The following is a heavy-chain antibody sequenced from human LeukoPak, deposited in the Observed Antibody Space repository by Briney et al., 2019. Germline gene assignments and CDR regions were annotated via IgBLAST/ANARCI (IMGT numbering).Heavy chain of an antibody. D-gene: IGHD3-16*01. V-gene: IGHV3-74*01. J-gene: IGHJ4*01. Sequence: GGSLRLSCVGSGFSLSDYWMHWVRQTPGKGLMWVSRITSDGSTTWYADSVKGRFTVSRDNAKSTLFLEMNSLRDEDTAVYYCAGDYIWGRLFWGQGTLVTVSS. CDR1: GFSLSDYW. CDR3: AGDYIWGRLF. CDR2: ITSDGSTT.